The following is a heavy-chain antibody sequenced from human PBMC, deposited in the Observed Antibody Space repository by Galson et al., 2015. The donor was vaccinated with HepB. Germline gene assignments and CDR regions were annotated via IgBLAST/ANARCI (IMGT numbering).Heavy chain of an antibody. Sequence: SVKVSCKASGGTFSSYAISWVRQAPGQGLEWMGRIIPILGIANYAQKFQGRVTITADKSTSTAYMELSSLRSEDTAVYYCARRGEGGYDWPTIDYWGQGTLVTVSS. D-gene: IGHD5-12*01. J-gene: IGHJ4*02. CDR2: IIPILGIA. CDR3: ARRGEGGYDWPTIDY. V-gene: IGHV1-69*04. CDR1: GGTFSSYA.